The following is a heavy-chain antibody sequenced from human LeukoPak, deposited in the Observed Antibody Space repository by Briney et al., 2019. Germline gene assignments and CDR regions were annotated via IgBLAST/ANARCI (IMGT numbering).Heavy chain of an antibody. J-gene: IGHJ3*02. V-gene: IGHV4-34*11. CDR3: ARESRVYTLRAFDI. D-gene: IGHD2-2*02. CDR1: GGSFSGYY. Sequence: PSETLSLTCAVYGGSFSGYYWSWIRQPPGKGLEWIGYIYYSGSTNYNPSLKSRVTISVDTSKNQFSLNLSSVTAADTAVYFCARESRVYTLRAFDIWGQGTMVIVSS. CDR2: IYYSGST.